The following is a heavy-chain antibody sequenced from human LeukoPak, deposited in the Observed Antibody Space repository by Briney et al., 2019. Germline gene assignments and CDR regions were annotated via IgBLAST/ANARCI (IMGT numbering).Heavy chain of an antibody. Sequence: GASVKISCKASGYTFTDYYMHWVQQAPGKGLEWMGRVDPEDGETIYAEKFQGRVTITADTSTDTAYMELSSLRSEDTAVYYCAGGYSYGPDAFDIWGQGTTVTVSS. J-gene: IGHJ3*02. CDR2: VDPEDGET. CDR1: GYTFTDYY. CDR3: AGGYSYGPDAFDI. V-gene: IGHV1-69-2*01. D-gene: IGHD5-18*01.